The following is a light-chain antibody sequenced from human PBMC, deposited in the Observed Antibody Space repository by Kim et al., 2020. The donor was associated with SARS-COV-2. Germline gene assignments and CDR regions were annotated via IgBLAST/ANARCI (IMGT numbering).Light chain of an antibody. CDR3: QQFGDSLWT. V-gene: IGKV3-20*01. Sequence: EIVLTQSPGTLSLSPGERATLSCRASQSVSSSFLAWYQQKPGQAPRLLIYGASSRATGIPDRFSGSGSGTDFTLTISRLEPEDSALYTCQQFGDSLWTFGQGTKVDIK. CDR1: QSVSSSF. CDR2: GAS. J-gene: IGKJ1*01.